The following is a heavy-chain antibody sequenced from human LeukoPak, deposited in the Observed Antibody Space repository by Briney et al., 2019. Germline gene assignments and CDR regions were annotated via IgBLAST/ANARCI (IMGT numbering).Heavy chain of an antibody. Sequence: GASVKVSCKASGYTFTSDGISWVRQAPGQGLEWMGWISAYNGNTSYAQKLQGRVTMTTDTSTSTAYMELRRLRYDDTAVYYCARDNLRGDRGVTSMAPFDYWGQGTLVTVSS. CDR2: ISAYNGNT. D-gene: IGHD3-10*01. V-gene: IGHV1-18*01. J-gene: IGHJ4*02. CDR3: ARDNLRGDRGVTSMAPFDY. CDR1: GYTFTSDG.